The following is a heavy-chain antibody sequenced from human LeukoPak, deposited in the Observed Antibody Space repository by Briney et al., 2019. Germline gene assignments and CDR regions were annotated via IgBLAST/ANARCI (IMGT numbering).Heavy chain of an antibody. CDR2: IYGGGAT. Sequence: GGSLRLSCAASGFTVSSNYMSWVRQPPGEGLEWVSVIYGGGATYYADSVRGRFTISRDDSRNTLYLQMNSLGAEDTAVYYCATTYYYYSSGYFGYWGQGTLVTVSS. CDR1: GFTVSSNY. V-gene: IGHV3-66*01. CDR3: ATTYYYYSSGYFGY. D-gene: IGHD3-22*01. J-gene: IGHJ4*02.